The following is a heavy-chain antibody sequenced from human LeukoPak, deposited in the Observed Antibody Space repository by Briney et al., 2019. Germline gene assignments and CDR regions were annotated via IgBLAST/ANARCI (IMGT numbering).Heavy chain of an antibody. CDR1: GFTFSSYA. CDR3: ARGLPFAA. J-gene: IGHJ5*02. CDR2: IYSGGST. D-gene: IGHD3-16*01. V-gene: IGHV3-66*01. Sequence: GGSLRLSCAASGFTFSSYAMSWVRQAPGKGLEWVSVIYSGGSTYYADSVKGRFTISRDNSKNTLYLQMNSLRAEDTAVYYCARGLPFAAWGQGTLVTVSS.